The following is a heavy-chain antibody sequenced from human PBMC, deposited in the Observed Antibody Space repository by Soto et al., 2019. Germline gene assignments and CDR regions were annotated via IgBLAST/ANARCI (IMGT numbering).Heavy chain of an antibody. CDR2: IYYSGST. CDR1: GGTVSSGSYY. V-gene: IGHV4-61*01. Sequence: SETLSLTCTASGGTVSSGSYYWSWIRQPTGKGLEWIGYIYYSGSTNYNPSLKSRVTISVDTSKNQFSLKLSSVTAADTAVYYCARMRWLQPDYYYYGMDVWGQGTTVTVSS. D-gene: IGHD5-12*01. CDR3: ARMRWLQPDYYYYGMDV. J-gene: IGHJ6*02.